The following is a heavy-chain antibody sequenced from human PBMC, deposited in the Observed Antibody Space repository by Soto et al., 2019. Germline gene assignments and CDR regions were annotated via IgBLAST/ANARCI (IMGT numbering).Heavy chain of an antibody. J-gene: IGHJ4*02. CDR1: GFTFSSYS. V-gene: IGHV3-48*02. D-gene: IGHD2-8*01. CDR3: ARDPNGITDFDY. CDR2: ISSSGSTT. Sequence: GGSLRLSCAASGFTFSSYSMNWVRQAPGKGLEWVSYISSSGSTTYYADSVKGRFTISRDSAKNSLYLQMNSLRDEDTAVYFCARDPNGITDFDYWGQGTQVTVSS.